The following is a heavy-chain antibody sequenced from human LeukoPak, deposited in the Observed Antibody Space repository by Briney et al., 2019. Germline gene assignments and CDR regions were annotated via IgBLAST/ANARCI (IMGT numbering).Heavy chain of an antibody. J-gene: IGHJ5*02. CDR1: GGSISSYY. CDR3: ARGRIVVVPAAIRSWFDP. V-gene: IGHV4-59*01. Sequence: SETLSLTCTVSGGSISSYYWSWIRQPPGKGLEWIGYIYYSGSTNYNPSLKSRVTISVDTSKNQFSLKLSSVTAADTAVYYCARGRIVVVPAAIRSWFDPWGQGTLVTVSS. D-gene: IGHD2-2*02. CDR2: IYYSGST.